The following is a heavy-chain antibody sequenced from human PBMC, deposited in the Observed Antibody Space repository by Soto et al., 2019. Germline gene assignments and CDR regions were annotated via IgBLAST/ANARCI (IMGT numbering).Heavy chain of an antibody. CDR2: ITSGRTYI. CDR1: GFTFSSYS. D-gene: IGHD6-6*01. CDR3: ARGEYSSTFDY. Sequence: GGSLRLSCAASGFTFSSYSMNWVRQAPGKGLEWVSSITSGRTYIYYADSVKGRFTISRNNAKNSMFLQMNSLRAEDTAVYYCARGEYSSTFDYWGQGALVTVSS. J-gene: IGHJ4*02. V-gene: IGHV3-21*01.